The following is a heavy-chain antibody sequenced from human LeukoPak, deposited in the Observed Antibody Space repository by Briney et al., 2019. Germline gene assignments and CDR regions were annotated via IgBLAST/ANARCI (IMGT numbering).Heavy chain of an antibody. D-gene: IGHD1-1*01. CDR1: GFTFSNYF. CDR3: AKGTPGHGIDY. CDR2: ISGSGGYT. J-gene: IGHJ4*02. Sequence: PGGSLRLSCSASGFTFSNYFMRWVRQTPDKGLEWVSSISGSGGYTNYADSAKGRLTISRDNSKNTLYLQMTNLRVEDTAAYYCAKGTPGHGIDYWGQGTLVTVSS. V-gene: IGHV3-23*01.